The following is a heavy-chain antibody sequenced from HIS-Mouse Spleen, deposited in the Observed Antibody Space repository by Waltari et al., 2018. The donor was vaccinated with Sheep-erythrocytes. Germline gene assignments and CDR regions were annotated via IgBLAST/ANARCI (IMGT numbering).Heavy chain of an antibody. CDR1: GFTFSSYD. CDR3: ARANSGSYDDAFDI. J-gene: IGHJ3*02. CDR2: IGTAGDP. Sequence: EVQLVESGGGLVQPGGSLRLSCAASGFTFSSYDMHWVRQATGKGLEWVSAIGTAGDPYYPGSVKGRFTISRENAKNSLYLQMNSLRAGDTAVYYCARANSGSYDDAFDIWGQGTMVTVSS. V-gene: IGHV3-13*05. D-gene: IGHD1-26*01.